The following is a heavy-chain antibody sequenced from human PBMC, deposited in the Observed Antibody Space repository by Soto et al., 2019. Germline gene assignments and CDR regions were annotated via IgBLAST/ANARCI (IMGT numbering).Heavy chain of an antibody. J-gene: IGHJ5*02. V-gene: IGHV1-69*14. CDR3: ARDRGPSSGYYPYWFDP. Sequence: QVQLVQYGAEVKKPGSSVKVSCKASGGTFSSYTITWVRQAPGQGLEWMGGIIPIFGTANYAQKFQGRVTITEDKSRSTAYMERSSLRSEDTAVYYCARDRGPSSGYYPYWFDPWGQGTLVTVSS. D-gene: IGHD3-22*01. CDR2: IIPIFGTA. CDR1: GGTFSSYT.